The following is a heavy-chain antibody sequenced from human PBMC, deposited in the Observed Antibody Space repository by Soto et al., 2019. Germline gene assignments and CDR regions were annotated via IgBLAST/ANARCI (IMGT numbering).Heavy chain of an antibody. Sequence: SETLSLTCAVYGGSFSGYYWSWIRQPPGKGLEWIGEINHSGSTNYNPSLKSRVTISVDTSKNQFSLKLSSVTAADTAVYYCARGLYDYYDSSGSTDYWGQGTLVTVSS. CDR2: INHSGST. CDR3: ARGLYDYYDSSGSTDY. V-gene: IGHV4-34*01. D-gene: IGHD3-22*01. J-gene: IGHJ4*02. CDR1: GGSFSGYY.